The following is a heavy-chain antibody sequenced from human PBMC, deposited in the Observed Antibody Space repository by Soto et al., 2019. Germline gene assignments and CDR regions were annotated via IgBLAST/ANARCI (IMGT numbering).Heavy chain of an antibody. CDR3: ARDWSKFSYNYPYYYAMDA. D-gene: IGHD5-18*01. J-gene: IGHJ6*02. V-gene: IGHV3-53*01. CDR2: LYSSGTT. Sequence: GRSLRLSCTGSGFSVTNTYINWVRQAPGQGLEWVSILYSSGTTYYADSVRGRFTVSRDDSKNTLFLHMNSLRADDTAVYYCARDWSKFSYNYPYYYAMDAWGQGTTVTVSS. CDR1: GFSVTNTY.